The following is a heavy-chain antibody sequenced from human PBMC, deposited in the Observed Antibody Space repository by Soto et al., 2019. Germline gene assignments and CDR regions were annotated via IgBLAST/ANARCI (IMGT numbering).Heavy chain of an antibody. D-gene: IGHD2-2*01. J-gene: IGHJ4*02. CDR1: GFSLSTSGVG. V-gene: IGHV2-5*02. Sequence: QITLKESGPTLVKPTQTLTLTCTFSGFSLSTSGVGVGWIRQPPGKAVKWLALIYWDDDKEYSPSLKSRLTNTKDTPKIQVVLTMTTMDPVDTATYYCAHRTSRGHFDYWGQGSLVTVSS. CDR2: IYWDDDK. CDR3: AHRTSRGHFDY.